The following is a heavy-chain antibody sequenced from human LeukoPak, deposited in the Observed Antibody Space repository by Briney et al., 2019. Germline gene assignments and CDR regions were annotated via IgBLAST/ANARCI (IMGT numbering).Heavy chain of an antibody. Sequence: GASVKVSCKASGYTFTSYGISWVRQAPGQGLEWMGWISAYNGNTNYAQKLQGRVTMTTDTSTSTAYMELRSLRSDDTAVYYCARDRAHSSSWYSPPFDYWGQGTLVTVSS. CDR3: ARDRAHSSSWYSPPFDY. D-gene: IGHD6-13*01. V-gene: IGHV1-18*01. J-gene: IGHJ4*02. CDR2: ISAYNGNT. CDR1: GYTFTSYG.